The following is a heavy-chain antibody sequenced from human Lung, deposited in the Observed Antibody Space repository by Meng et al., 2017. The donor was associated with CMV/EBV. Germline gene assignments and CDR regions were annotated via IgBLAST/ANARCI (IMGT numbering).Heavy chain of an antibody. J-gene: IGHJ4*02. CDR3: ARDRCGGDCYLHDY. D-gene: IGHD2-21*01. Sequence: GESLKISCAASGFTFSDYYMSWIRQAPGKGLEWVSYISSSGSTIYYADSVKGRFTISRDNAKNSLYLQMNSLRAEDTAVFYCARDRCGGDCYLHDYWGQGXLVTVSS. CDR2: ISSSGSTI. CDR1: GFTFSDYY. V-gene: IGHV3-11*01.